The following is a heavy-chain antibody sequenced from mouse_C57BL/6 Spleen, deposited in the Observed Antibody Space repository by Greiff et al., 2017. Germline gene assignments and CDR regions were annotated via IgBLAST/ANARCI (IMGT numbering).Heavy chain of an antibody. Sequence: VQLQQSGAELVRPGASVKLSCTASGFNFKDYYMHWVKQRPEQGLEWIGRIDPEDGDTDYAPKFQGKATMTVDTSSNTAYLQLSSLTSEGAAVYYCTARACGSDRGDYWGQGTSVTVSS. CDR2: IDPEDGDT. CDR3: TARACGSDRGDY. V-gene: IGHV14-1*01. J-gene: IGHJ4*01. D-gene: IGHD1-1*01. CDR1: GFNFKDYY.